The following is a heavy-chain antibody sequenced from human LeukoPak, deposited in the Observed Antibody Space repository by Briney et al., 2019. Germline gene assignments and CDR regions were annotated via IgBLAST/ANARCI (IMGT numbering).Heavy chain of an antibody. CDR1: GYTFTGYY. CDR3: ARGAPRYYDFWSGQNMDV. D-gene: IGHD3-3*01. Sequence: ASVKVSCKASGYTFTGYYMHWVRQAPGQGLEWMGRINPNSGGTNYAQEFQGRVTMTRDTSISTAYMELSRLRSDDTAVYYGARGAPRYYDFWSGQNMDVWGKGTTVTVSS. J-gene: IGHJ6*03. V-gene: IGHV1-2*06. CDR2: INPNSGGT.